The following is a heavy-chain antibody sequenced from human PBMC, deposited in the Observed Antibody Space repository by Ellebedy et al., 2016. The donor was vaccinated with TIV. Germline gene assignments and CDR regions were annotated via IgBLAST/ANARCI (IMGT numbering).Heavy chain of an antibody. D-gene: IGHD3-22*01. CDR3: ARAESYFDSSAYSAGFDP. J-gene: IGHJ5*02. CDR2: ISGSGGST. Sequence: GESLKISXAASGFTFSSYAMSWVRQAPGKGLEWVSAISGSGGSTYYADSVKGRFTISRDNSKNTLYLHMNSLRAEDTAVYYCARAESYFDSSAYSAGFDPWGQGTLVIVSS. CDR1: GFTFSSYA. V-gene: IGHV3-23*01.